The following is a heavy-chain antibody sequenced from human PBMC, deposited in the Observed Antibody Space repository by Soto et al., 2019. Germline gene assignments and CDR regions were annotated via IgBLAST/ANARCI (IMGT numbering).Heavy chain of an antibody. CDR1: GFAFNTYW. V-gene: IGHV3-7*03. J-gene: IGHJ4*02. CDR3: ARHAEYSFDL. CDR2: IKQDGSEK. D-gene: IGHD2-15*01. Sequence: EVQLVESGGSLVQPGGSLTVSCAASGFAFNTYWMTWVRLAPGKGLEVVANIKQDGSEKDYVDSVKGRFTISRDNAKNSLYLQMISLRAEDTAVYYCARHAEYSFDLWGQGTLVTVSS.